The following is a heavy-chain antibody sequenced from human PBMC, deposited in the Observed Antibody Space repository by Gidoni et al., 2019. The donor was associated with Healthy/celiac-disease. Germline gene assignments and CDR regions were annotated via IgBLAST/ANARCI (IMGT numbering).Heavy chain of an antibody. D-gene: IGHD6-13*01. Sequence: QVQLQQWGAGLFTPSETLSPPCAVHGGSFSGYYWSWIRQPPGKGLEWIGEINHSGSTNYNPSLKSRVTISVDTSKNQFSLKLSSVTAADTAVYYCARRTKKIAAAGYYYYYYGMDVWGQGTTVTVSS. V-gene: IGHV4-34*01. CDR3: ARRTKKIAAAGYYYYYYGMDV. J-gene: IGHJ6*02. CDR1: GGSFSGYY. CDR2: INHSGST.